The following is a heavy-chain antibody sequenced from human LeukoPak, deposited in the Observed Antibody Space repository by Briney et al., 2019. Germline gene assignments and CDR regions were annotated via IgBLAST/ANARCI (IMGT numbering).Heavy chain of an antibody. D-gene: IGHD5-12*01. CDR2: ISGSGGST. J-gene: IGHJ4*02. CDR1: GGSISGSY. Sequence: ETLSLTCTVSGGSISGSYWSWVRQAPGKGLEWVSAISGSGGSTYYADSVKGRFTISRDNSKNTLYLQMNSLRAEDTAVYYCAKDMGYSGYEGDYWGQGTLVTVSS. CDR3: AKDMGYSGYEGDY. V-gene: IGHV3-23*01.